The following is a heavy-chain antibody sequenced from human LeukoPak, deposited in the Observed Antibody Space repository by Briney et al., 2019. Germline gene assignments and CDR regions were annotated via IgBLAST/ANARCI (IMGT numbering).Heavy chain of an antibody. CDR3: AREYYYDSSGYYHY. V-gene: IGHV1-18*01. CDR1: GYTFTSYG. Sequence: GASVKVSCKASGYTFTSYGISWVRQAPGQGLEWMGWISAYNGNTNYAQKLQGRVTMTTDTSTSTAYMELRSLRSEDTAVYYCAREYYYDSSGYYHYWGQGTLVTVSS. J-gene: IGHJ4*02. D-gene: IGHD3-22*01. CDR2: ISAYNGNT.